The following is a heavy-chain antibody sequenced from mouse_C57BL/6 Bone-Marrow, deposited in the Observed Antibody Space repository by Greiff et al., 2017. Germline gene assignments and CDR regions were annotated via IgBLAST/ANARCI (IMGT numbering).Heavy chain of an antibody. CDR3: ARSRYDYPFAY. Sequence: EVQLVESGPELVKPGDSVKISCKASGYSFTGYFMNWVMQSHGKSLEWIGRINPYNGDTFYNQKFKGKATLTVDKSSSTAHMELRSLTSEDSAVYYCARSRYDYPFAYWGQGTLVTVSA. CDR1: GYSFTGYF. D-gene: IGHD2-4*01. CDR2: INPYNGDT. J-gene: IGHJ3*01. V-gene: IGHV1-20*01.